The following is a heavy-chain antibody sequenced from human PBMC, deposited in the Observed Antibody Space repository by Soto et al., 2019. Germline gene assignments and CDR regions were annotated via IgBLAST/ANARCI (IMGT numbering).Heavy chain of an antibody. CDR3: ALDVRYDYCSMHV. V-gene: IGHV1-18*04. D-gene: IGHD2-8*01. CDR2: ISAYNGNT. Sequence: ALVKVSCKASGYTFPSYGISWVRQAPGQGLEWMGWISAYNGNTNYAQKLQGRVTMTTDTSTSTAYMELRSLRSDDTAVYYCALDVRYDYCSMHVWGQGTMVTVSS. J-gene: IGHJ6*02. CDR1: GYTFPSYG.